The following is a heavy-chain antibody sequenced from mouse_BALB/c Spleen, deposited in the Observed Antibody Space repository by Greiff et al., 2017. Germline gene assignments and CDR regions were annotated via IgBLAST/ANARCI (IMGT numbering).Heavy chain of an antibody. J-gene: IGHJ1*01. CDR3: ARDRDYGSRWYFDV. D-gene: IGHD1-1*01. CDR1: GFSLTSYG. Sequence: QVQLQQSGPGLVAPSQSLSITCTVSGFSLTSYGVHWVRQPPGKGLEWLGVIWAGGSTNYNSALMSSLSISKDNSKSQVFLKMNSLQTDDTAMYYCARDRDYGSRWYFDVWGAGTTVTVSS. V-gene: IGHV2-9*02. CDR2: IWAGGST.